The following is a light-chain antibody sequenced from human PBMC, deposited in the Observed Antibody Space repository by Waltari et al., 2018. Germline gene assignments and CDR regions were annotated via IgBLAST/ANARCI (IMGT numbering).Light chain of an antibody. CDR3: QQYYSTPHT. Sequence: DIVMTQSPDSLPVSLGERATINCKSSQSILYSSNNKNYLVWYQQKPGQPPKLLIYWASTRESGVPDRFSGSGSGTDFTLTISSLQAEDVAVYYCQQYYSTPHTFGQGTKLEIK. J-gene: IGKJ2*01. V-gene: IGKV4-1*01. CDR1: QSILYSSNNKNY. CDR2: WAS.